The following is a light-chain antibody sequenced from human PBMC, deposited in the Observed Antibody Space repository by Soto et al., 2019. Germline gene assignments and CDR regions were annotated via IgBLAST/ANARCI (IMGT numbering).Light chain of an antibody. CDR3: CSYAGSSTYV. CDR2: EDS. V-gene: IGLV2-23*01. J-gene: IGLJ1*01. Sequence: SVLTQPASVSGSPGQSITISCTGTSSVFGSYNLVSWYQQHPGKAPKLMIYEDSKRPSGVSNRFSGSKSGNTASLTISGLQAEDDADYYCCSYAGSSTYVFGTGPKVTVL. CDR1: SSVFGSYNL.